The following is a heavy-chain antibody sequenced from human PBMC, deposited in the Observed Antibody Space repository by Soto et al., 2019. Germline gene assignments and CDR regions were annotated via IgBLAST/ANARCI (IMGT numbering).Heavy chain of an antibody. V-gene: IGHV3-9*01. Sequence: EVQLVESGGGLVQPGRSLRLSCAASGFTFDDYAMHWVRQAPGKGLEWVSGISWNSGSIGYADSVKGRFTISRDNAKNSLYLQTNSLRAEDTALYYCAKGGGAARPQGVYYYYYYRDVWGKGTTVTVSS. J-gene: IGHJ6*03. CDR2: ISWNSGSI. CDR1: GFTFDDYA. D-gene: IGHD6-6*01. CDR3: AKGGGAARPQGVYYYYYYRDV.